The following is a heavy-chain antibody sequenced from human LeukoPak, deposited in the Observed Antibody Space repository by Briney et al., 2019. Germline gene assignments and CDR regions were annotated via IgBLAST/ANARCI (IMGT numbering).Heavy chain of an antibody. CDR3: ARGISCSGGSCRYFDY. CDR2: INPSAGST. V-gene: IGHV1-46*01. Sequence: ASVKVSCKASGYTLTNYYMHWVRQAPGQGLEWMGLINPSAGSTNYAQNFQGRVTMTRDTSTSTVYMELSSLRSEDTAVYYCARGISCSGGSCRYFDYWGQGTLVTVSS. J-gene: IGHJ4*02. D-gene: IGHD2-15*01. CDR1: GYTLTNYY.